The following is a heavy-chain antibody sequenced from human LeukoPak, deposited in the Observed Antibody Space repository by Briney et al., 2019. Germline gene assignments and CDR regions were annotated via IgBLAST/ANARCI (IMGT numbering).Heavy chain of an antibody. Sequence: SETLSLTCAVSGGSISSSNWWSWVRQPPGKGLEWIGEIYHSGSTSYNPSLKSRVTISVDKSKNQFSLKLSSVTAADTAVYYCARALVYYDILTGYYGGYFDYWGQGTLVTVSS. CDR1: GGSISSSNW. V-gene: IGHV4-4*02. D-gene: IGHD3-9*01. J-gene: IGHJ4*02. CDR3: ARALVYYDILTGYYGGYFDY. CDR2: IYHSGST.